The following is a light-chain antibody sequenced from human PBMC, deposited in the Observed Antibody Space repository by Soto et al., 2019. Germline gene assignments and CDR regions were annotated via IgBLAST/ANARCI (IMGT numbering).Light chain of an antibody. CDR2: GTS. V-gene: IGKV3-15*01. Sequence: EIVMTKSPATLSVSPGARATLSCRASQSVSSNFAWYQQKPGQSPRLLIYGTSTRATGIPARFSGSGSGTEFTLTISSLQSEDFAVYYCHQYNFWPTFGQGTKVDIK. CDR3: HQYNFWPT. J-gene: IGKJ1*01. CDR1: QSVSSN.